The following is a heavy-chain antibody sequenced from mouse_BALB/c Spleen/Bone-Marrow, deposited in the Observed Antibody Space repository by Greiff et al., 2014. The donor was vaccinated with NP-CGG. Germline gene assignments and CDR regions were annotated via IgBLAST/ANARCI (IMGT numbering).Heavy chain of an antibody. Sequence: QVQLQQSGAELVRPGSSVKISCKASGYPSSSYWMNWVKQRPGQGLEWIGQIYPGDGETNYNGKFKGNATLTADKSSSTAYMQLISLTSEDSAVYFCARKYGDYWGQGTTLTVSS. D-gene: IGHD2-10*02. CDR2: IYPGDGET. J-gene: IGHJ2*01. CDR3: ARKYGDY. V-gene: IGHV1-80*01. CDR1: GYPSSSYW.